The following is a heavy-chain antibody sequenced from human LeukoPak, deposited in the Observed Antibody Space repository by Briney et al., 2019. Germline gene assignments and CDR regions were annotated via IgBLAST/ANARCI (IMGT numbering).Heavy chain of an antibody. CDR1: GFTFRSHW. CDR2: IKQDGGEK. CDR3: ARDRSVADTYYYGMDV. J-gene: IGHJ6*02. V-gene: IGHV3-7*01. Sequence: PGGSLRLSCVVSGFTFRSHWMSWVRQAPGKGLEWVANIKQDGGEKYYVDSVKGRFTISRDNALNSLYLQMNSLRAEDTAVYYCARDRSVADTYYYGMDVWGQGTTVTVSS. D-gene: IGHD6-19*01.